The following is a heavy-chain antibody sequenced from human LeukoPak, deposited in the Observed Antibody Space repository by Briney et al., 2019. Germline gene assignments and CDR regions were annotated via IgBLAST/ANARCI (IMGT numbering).Heavy chain of an antibody. CDR3: ARSSLYCSSTSCPWDYYGMDV. CDR1: GYTFTGYY. Sequence: GASVKVSCKASGYTFTGYYMHWVRQAPGQGLEWMGWNNPNSGGPNYAQKFQGRVPMTRDTSISTAYMELSRLRSDDTAVYYCARSSLYCSSTSCPWDYYGMDVWGQGTTVTVSS. V-gene: IGHV1-2*02. D-gene: IGHD2-2*01. J-gene: IGHJ6*02. CDR2: NNPNSGGP.